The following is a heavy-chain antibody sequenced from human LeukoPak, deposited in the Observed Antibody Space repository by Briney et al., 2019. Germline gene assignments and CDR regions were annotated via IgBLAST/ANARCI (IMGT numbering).Heavy chain of an antibody. CDR1: GFTFSSYA. CDR3: ARGLPYYDSSGYYPHFDY. J-gene: IGHJ4*02. CDR2: ISYDGSTK. V-gene: IGHV3-30*04. Sequence: PGGYLRLSCAASGFTFSSYAMHWVRQAPGKGLEWVAVISYDGSTKYYADSVKGPFTISRDTSKSTLYLQMNSLRAEDTAVYYCARGLPYYDSSGYYPHFDYWGQGTLVTVSS. D-gene: IGHD3-22*01.